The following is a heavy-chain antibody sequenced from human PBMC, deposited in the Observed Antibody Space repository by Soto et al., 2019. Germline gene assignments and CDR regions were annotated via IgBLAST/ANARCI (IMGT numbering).Heavy chain of an antibody. J-gene: IGHJ3*02. Sequence: QLQLQESGPGLVKPSETLSLTCTVSGGSISSSSYYWGWIRQPPGKGLEWIGSIYYSGSTYYNPSLKSRVTISVDTSKNQFSLKLSSVTAADTAVYYCARPPHFDWLPRIDAFDIWGQGTMVTVSS. CDR3: ARPPHFDWLPRIDAFDI. V-gene: IGHV4-39*01. CDR2: IYYSGST. D-gene: IGHD3-9*01. CDR1: GGSISSSSYY.